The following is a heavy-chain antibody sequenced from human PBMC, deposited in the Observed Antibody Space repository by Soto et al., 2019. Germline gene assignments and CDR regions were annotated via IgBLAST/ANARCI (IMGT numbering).Heavy chain of an antibody. D-gene: IGHD3-22*01. J-gene: IGHJ4*02. CDR3: AKGSGFEGSGSYRRGDYFDY. CDR2: ISGSGGTT. CDR1: GFSFSNYI. V-gene: IGHV3-23*01. Sequence: GGSLRLSCAASGFSFSNYIMAWVRQAPEKGLEWVSGISGSGGTTYYADSVKGRFTISRENSKNTLYLQMNSLRAEDMAVYYCAKGSGFEGSGSYRRGDYFDYWGRGALVTVSS.